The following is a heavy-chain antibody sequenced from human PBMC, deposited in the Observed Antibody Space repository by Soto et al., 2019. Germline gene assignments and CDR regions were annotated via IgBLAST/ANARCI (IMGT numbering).Heavy chain of an antibody. D-gene: IGHD5-18*01. CDR1: GFTFSSYA. J-gene: IGHJ4*02. V-gene: IGHV3-30-3*01. Sequence: PVGSLRLSCAASGFTFSSYAMHWVRQAPGKGLEWVAVISYDGSNKYYADSVKGRFTISRDNSKNTLYLQMNSLRAEDTAVYYCARDVDTAMVTYAYWGQGTLVTVSS. CDR3: ARDVDTAMVTYAY. CDR2: ISYDGSNK.